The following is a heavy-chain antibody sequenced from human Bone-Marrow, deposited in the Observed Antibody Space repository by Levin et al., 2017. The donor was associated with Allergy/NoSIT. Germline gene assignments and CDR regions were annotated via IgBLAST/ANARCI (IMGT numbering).Heavy chain of an antibody. CDR2: ISYDGSNQ. V-gene: IGHV3-30*14. D-gene: IGHD1-26*01. CDR3: ARDEWALLDY. Sequence: GESLKISCAASGFTLSQHRIHWVRQAPGKGLEWVAVISYDGSNQYYGDSVKGRFTVSRDNSKDTGYLQMDSLRPEDTAVYYCARDEWALLDYWGQGTLVTVSS. J-gene: IGHJ4*02. CDR1: GFTLSQHR.